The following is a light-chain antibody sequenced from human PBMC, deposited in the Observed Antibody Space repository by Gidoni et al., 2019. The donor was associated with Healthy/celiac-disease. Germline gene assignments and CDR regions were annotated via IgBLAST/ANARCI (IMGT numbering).Light chain of an antibody. CDR1: SSNIGSNT. V-gene: IGLV1-44*01. CDR2: SKT. CDR3: AAWDDSLNGWV. J-gene: IGLJ3*02. Sequence: QSVLTQPPSASGTPVQRVTISCSGISSNIGSNTGNWYQQLPGTAPKLLSYSKTQRPSGVPDRFSGAKSGTSASLAISGLQSEDEADYYCAAWDDSLNGWVFGGGIKLTVL.